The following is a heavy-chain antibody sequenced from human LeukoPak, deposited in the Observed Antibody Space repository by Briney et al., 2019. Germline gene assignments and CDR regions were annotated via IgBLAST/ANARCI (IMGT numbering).Heavy chain of an antibody. Sequence: SETLAHTCTVSGGSISSDSYYWAWLRQPPGKGLEWIASIYYSGSTYYHPSLKSRVTISVDTSRNQFSLKLSSVTAADTAVYYCASLAVAGLSEGYWGQGTLVIVSS. CDR3: ASLAVAGLSEGY. J-gene: IGHJ4*02. CDR1: GGSISSDSYY. V-gene: IGHV4-39*01. CDR2: IYYSGST. D-gene: IGHD6-19*01.